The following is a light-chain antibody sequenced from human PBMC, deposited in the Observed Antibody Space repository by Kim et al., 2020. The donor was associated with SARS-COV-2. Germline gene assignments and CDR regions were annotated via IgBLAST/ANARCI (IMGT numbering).Light chain of an antibody. Sequence: IVMTQSPDSLAVSLGERATINCKSSQSILDSSKNRNYLAWFQQKPGQPPKLLIYWASSRESGVPDRFSGSGSGTDSTLTISSLQAEDVAFYYCQQYYGAPPYTFGQGTKLEI. J-gene: IGKJ2*01. CDR1: QSILDSSKNRNY. CDR2: WAS. CDR3: QQYYGAPPYT. V-gene: IGKV4-1*01.